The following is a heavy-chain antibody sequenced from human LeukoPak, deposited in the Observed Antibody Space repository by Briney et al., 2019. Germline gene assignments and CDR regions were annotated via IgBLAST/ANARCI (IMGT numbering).Heavy chain of an antibody. Sequence: GGSLRLSCAASGFTFSNYEMHWVRQAPGKGLEWVANIKPDGSDKYYVDSVKGRFTISRDNAKNSLYLQMNSLRGEDTAVYYCAREAEQLFTLPDYWGQGTLVTVSS. J-gene: IGHJ4*02. D-gene: IGHD3-16*01. CDR2: IKPDGSDK. CDR3: AREAEQLFTLPDY. CDR1: GFTFSNYE. V-gene: IGHV3-7*01.